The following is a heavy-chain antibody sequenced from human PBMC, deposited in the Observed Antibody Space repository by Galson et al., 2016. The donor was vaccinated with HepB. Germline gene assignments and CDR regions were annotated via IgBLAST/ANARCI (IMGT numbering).Heavy chain of an antibody. V-gene: IGHV4-39*01. D-gene: IGHD1-14*01. J-gene: IGHJ5*01. CDR3: ARHVHYNSPPIGFDS. Sequence: SETLSLTCSVSGGSIGSSSLYWGWIRQPPGKGLEWIGSMYSSGTTYYNPSLERRVTISVDTSKNQFSLKVKYVTAAGTAVYYCARHVHYNSPPIGFDSWGQGTLVTVSS. CDR2: MYSSGTT. CDR1: GGSIGSSSLY.